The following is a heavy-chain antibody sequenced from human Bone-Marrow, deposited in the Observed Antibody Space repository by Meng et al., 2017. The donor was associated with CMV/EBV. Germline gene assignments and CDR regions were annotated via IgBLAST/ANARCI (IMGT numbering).Heavy chain of an antibody. CDR2: MNPNSGNT. V-gene: IGHV1-8*01. D-gene: IGHD3-3*01. CDR3: AIPAGDFWSGQGSPDAFDI. CDR1: GYTFTSYD. J-gene: IGHJ3*02. Sequence: ASVKVSCKASGYTFTSYDINWVRQATGQGLEWMGWMNPNSGNTGYAQKFQGRVTMTRNTSISTAYMELSSLRSEDTAVYYRAIPAGDFWSGQGSPDAFDIWGQGTMVTVSS.